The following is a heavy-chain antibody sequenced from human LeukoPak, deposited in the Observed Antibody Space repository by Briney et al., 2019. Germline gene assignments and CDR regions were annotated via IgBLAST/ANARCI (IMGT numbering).Heavy chain of an antibody. D-gene: IGHD2-2*01. CDR3: ARETVVPAAMSAFDI. Sequence: PSETLSLTCTVSGGSISSYYWSWIRQPPGKGLEWIGYIYYSGSTNYNPSLKSRVTISVDTSKNQFSLKLSSVTAADTAVYYCARETVVPAAMSAFDIWGQGTMVTVSS. V-gene: IGHV4-59*01. CDR1: GGSISSYY. J-gene: IGHJ3*02. CDR2: IYYSGST.